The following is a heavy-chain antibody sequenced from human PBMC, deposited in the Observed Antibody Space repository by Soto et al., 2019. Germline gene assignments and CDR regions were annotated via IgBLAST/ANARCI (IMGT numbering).Heavy chain of an antibody. CDR2: ISSSSSYI. Sequence: GGSLRLSCAASGFTFSSYSMNWVRQAPGKGLEWVSSISSSSSYIYYADSVKGRFTISRDNAKNSLYLQMNSLRAEDTAVYYWATSRTYGSGSYLNWFDPWGQGTLVTVSS. CDR3: ATSRTYGSGSYLNWFDP. J-gene: IGHJ5*02. D-gene: IGHD3-10*01. CDR1: GFTFSSYS. V-gene: IGHV3-21*01.